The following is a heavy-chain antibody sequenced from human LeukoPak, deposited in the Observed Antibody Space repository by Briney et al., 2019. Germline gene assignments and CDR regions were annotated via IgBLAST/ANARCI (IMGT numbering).Heavy chain of an antibody. V-gene: IGHV3-23*01. CDR1: GFTFSSYA. D-gene: IGHD6-13*01. J-gene: IGHJ4*02. CDR3: AKCRSSSWYYFDY. Sequence: GGSLRLSCAASGFTFSSYAMGWVRQAPGKGLEWVSAISGSGGSTYYADSVKGRFTISRDNSKNTLYLQMNSLRAEDTAVYYCAKCRSSSWYYFDYWGQGTLVTVSS. CDR2: ISGSGGST.